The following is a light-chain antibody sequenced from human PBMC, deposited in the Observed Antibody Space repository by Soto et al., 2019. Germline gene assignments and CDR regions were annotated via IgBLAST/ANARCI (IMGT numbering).Light chain of an antibody. V-gene: IGKV3-15*01. J-gene: IGKJ4*01. CDR1: QSVNSN. Sequence: EVVMTQSPATLSVSPGERATLSCRASQSVNSNLAWYQHKPAQAPRLLIYAASTRATGIPARFSGSGSGTEFTLTISSLQSEDFALYYCQQHNNWPLTFGGGTKVETK. CDR2: AAS. CDR3: QQHNNWPLT.